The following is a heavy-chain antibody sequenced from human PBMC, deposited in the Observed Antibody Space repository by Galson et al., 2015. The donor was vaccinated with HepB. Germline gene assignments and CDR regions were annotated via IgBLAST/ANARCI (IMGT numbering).Heavy chain of an antibody. J-gene: IGHJ4*02. V-gene: IGHV4-39*01. CDR2: TYYLGTA. CDR1: GDSISGSSYY. Sequence: ETLSLTCTVSGDSISGSSYYWGWIRQPPGKGLEWIGNTYYLGTAYYNPSLKTRAAISVDMAKNQFFLNLTSLTAADTGIFYCVRDRTSGGLDFWGLGILVTVSS. D-gene: IGHD2-8*02. CDR3: VRDRTSGGLDF.